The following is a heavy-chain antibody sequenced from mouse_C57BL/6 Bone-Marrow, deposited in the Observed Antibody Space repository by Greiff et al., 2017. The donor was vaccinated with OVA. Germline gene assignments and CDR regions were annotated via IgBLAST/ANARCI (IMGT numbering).Heavy chain of an antibody. CDR3: ARSSYDYGRY. CDR2: IYPRSGNT. J-gene: IGHJ3*01. V-gene: IGHV1-81*01. Sequence: VKLVESGAELARPGASVKLSCKASGYTFTSYGISWVKQRTGQGLEWIGEIYPRSGNTYYNEKFKGKATLTVDTSSSTEYMELHSLTSEDSAVYYCARSSYDYGRYWGQGTLVTVSA. D-gene: IGHD2-4*01. CDR1: GYTFTSYG.